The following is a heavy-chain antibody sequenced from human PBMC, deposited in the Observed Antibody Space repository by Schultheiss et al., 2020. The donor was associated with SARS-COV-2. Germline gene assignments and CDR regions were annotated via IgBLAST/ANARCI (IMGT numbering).Heavy chain of an antibody. CDR3: ARGGCSGGSCHLDC. J-gene: IGHJ4*02. V-gene: IGHV3-21*01. D-gene: IGHD2-15*01. CDR2: ITSSSGHT. Sequence: GESLKISCAASGFIFSNYEMNWVRQAPGKGLEWVSSITSSSGHTYYADSVKGRFTISRDNADYSLYLQMSSLRAEDTGVYFCARGGCSGGSCHLDCWGQGTLVTVSS. CDR1: GFIFSNYE.